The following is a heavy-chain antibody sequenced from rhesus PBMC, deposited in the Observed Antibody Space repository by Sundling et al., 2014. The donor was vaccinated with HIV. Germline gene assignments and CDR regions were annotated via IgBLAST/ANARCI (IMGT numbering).Heavy chain of an antibody. Sequence: QMHLQESGPGLVKPSETLPLTCAVSGDSISDTYYWTWIRQSPGKGLEWIGYIYGSGDSTHYNPSLKSRVTISTDTSKNQFSLKLSSVTAADTAVYYCAKNAGSGYFYGFDSWGQGVVVTVSS. D-gene: IGHD4-29*01. V-gene: IGHV4-106*01. J-gene: IGHJ6*01. CDR3: AKNAGSGYFYGFDS. CDR1: GDSISDTYY. CDR2: IYGSGDST.